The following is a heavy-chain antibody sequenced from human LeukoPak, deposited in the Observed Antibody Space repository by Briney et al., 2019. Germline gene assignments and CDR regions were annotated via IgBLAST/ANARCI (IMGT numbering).Heavy chain of an antibody. J-gene: IGHJ4*02. D-gene: IGHD6-19*01. CDR2: ISSSGSTL. CDR3: ARDSYSSGVFDY. CDR1: GFTFSSYE. Sequence: QPGGSVRLSCAASGFTFSSYEMNWVRQAPGQGLQWVSYISSSGSTLYYADSVKGRFTISRDNAKNSLSLQMNSLRAEDTAVYYCARDSYSSGVFDYWGQGTLVTVSS. V-gene: IGHV3-48*03.